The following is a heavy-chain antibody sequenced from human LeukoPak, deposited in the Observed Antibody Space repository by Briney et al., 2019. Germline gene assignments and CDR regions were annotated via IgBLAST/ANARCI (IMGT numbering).Heavy chain of an antibody. J-gene: IGHJ4*02. CDR1: GDSVSSNSVA. CDR3: TRGAAFSIVPFDY. V-gene: IGHV6-1*01. D-gene: IGHD3-3*02. CDR2: TYYRSKWYT. Sequence: SQTLSLTCAISGDSVSSNSVAWNWIRQSPSRGLEWLGRTYYRSKWYTDYAVSVNSRITINPDTSENQFSLLLRSVTPEDTAVYYCTRGAAFSIVPFDYWGQGTLVTVSS.